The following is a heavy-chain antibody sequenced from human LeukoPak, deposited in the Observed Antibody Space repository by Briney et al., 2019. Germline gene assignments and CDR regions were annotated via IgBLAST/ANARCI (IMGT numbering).Heavy chain of an antibody. Sequence: GGSLRLSCAASGFTVSSNYMSWVRQGPGKGLEWVSVIYSGGSTYYADSVKGRFTISRDNSKNTLYLQMNSLRAEDTAVYYCARVYSSGWPSDYWGQGTLVTVSS. D-gene: IGHD6-19*01. V-gene: IGHV3-53*01. J-gene: IGHJ4*02. CDR3: ARVYSSGWPSDY. CDR2: IYSGGST. CDR1: GFTVSSNY.